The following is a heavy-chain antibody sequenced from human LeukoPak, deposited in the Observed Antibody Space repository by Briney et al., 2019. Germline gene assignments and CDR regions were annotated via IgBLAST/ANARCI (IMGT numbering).Heavy chain of an antibody. V-gene: IGHV1-46*01. Sequence: ASEKVSCKASGYTFTSYYMHWVRQAPGQGLEWMGIINPSGGSTSYAQKFQGRVTMTRDTSTSTVYMELSSLRSEDTAVYYCARDSYYYDSSGSVTRLGYWGQGTLVTVSS. D-gene: IGHD3-22*01. CDR1: GYTFTSYY. CDR3: ARDSYYYDSSGSVTRLGY. CDR2: INPSGGST. J-gene: IGHJ4*02.